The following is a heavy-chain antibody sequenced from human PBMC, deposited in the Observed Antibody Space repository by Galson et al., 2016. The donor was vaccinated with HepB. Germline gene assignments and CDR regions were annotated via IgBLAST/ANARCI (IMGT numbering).Heavy chain of an antibody. CDR1: GYTFTNYG. CDR3: ARVLPECSSTSCYRHASFDP. J-gene: IGHJ5*02. V-gene: IGHV1-18*01. CDR2: ISSYNGNT. D-gene: IGHD2-2*01. Sequence: SVKVSCKASGYTFTNYGVTWVRQAPGQGLEWMGWISSYNGNTNYAQKLQGRVTMTTDTSMNTAYVELRGLRSDDTALYYCARVLPECSSTSCYRHASFDPWGQGTLVTVSS.